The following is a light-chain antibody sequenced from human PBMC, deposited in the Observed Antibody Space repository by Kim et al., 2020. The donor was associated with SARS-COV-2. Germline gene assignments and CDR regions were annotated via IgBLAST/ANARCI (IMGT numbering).Light chain of an antibody. Sequence: SYELTQPPSVSVSPGQTASITCSGDKLGDKYACWYQQKPGQSPVLVIYQDSKRPSGIPERFSGSNSGNTATLTISGTQAMDEADYYYQAWDSRTAVFGGG. CDR3: QAWDSRTAV. CDR2: QDS. CDR1: KLGDKY. V-gene: IGLV3-1*01. J-gene: IGLJ7*01.